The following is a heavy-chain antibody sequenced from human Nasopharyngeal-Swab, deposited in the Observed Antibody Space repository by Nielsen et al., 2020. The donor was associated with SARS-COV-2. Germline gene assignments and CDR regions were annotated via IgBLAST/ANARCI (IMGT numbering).Heavy chain of an antibody. CDR3: ARAPYDVSTALYGGDYYNYYAMDV. CDR2: INHSGST. V-gene: IGHV4-34*01. D-gene: IGHD3-9*01. J-gene: IGHJ6*02. CDR1: GGSFSGSH. Sequence: SETLSLTCAVYGGSFSGSHWSWIRQPPGKGLEWIGAINHSGSTKYNPSLKSRVTISVDTSKNQFSLKLSSVTAADTAVYYCARAPYDVSTALYGGDYYNYYAMDVWGQGTTVTVSS.